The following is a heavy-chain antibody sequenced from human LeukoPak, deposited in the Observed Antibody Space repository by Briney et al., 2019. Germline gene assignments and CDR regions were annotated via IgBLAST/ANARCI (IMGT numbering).Heavy chain of an antibody. CDR2: ISSSGSTI. CDR3: ARSYPSFQH. V-gene: IGHV3-48*03. Sequence: PGGSLRLSCAASGFTFSSYEMNWVRQAPGKGLEWVSYISSSGSTINYADSVKGRFTIPRDNAKNSLYLQMNSLRAEDTAVYYCARSYPSFQHWGQGTLVTVSS. CDR1: GFTFSSYE. J-gene: IGHJ1*01. D-gene: IGHD1-26*01.